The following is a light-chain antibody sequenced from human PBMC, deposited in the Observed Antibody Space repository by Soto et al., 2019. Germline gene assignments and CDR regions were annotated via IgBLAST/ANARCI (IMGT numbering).Light chain of an antibody. CDR1: SSDVGGYNY. Sequence: QSVPTQPASVSGSPGQSITISCTGTSSDVGGYNYVSWYQQHPAKVPRLIIYDVSKRPSGVSGRFSGSKSGNTASLTISGLQSEDEADYYCSSYTGSTHVVFGAGTQLTVL. CDR3: SSYTGSTHVV. J-gene: IGLJ2*01. CDR2: DVS. V-gene: IGLV2-14*03.